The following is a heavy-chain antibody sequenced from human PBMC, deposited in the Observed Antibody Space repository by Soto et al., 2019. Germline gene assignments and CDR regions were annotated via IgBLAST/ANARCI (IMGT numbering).Heavy chain of an antibody. CDR2: IYYSGST. CDR1: GGSFSGYY. CDR3: ARRRSFSSIAARPVFDY. D-gene: IGHD6-6*01. J-gene: IGHJ4*02. V-gene: IGHV4-34*01. Sequence: SETLSLTCAVYGGSFSGYYWSWIRQPPGKGLEWIGSIYYSGSTYYNPSLKSRVTISVDTSKNQFSLKLSSVTAADTAVYYCARRRSFSSIAARPVFDYWGQGTLVTVSS.